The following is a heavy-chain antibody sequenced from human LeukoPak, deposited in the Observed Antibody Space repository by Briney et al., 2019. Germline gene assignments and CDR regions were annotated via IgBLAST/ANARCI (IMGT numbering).Heavy chain of an antibody. V-gene: IGHV5-51*01. Sequence: GESLKISCTGSGYTFNTYWIAWVRQMPGKGLEWMGIIYPGDSDATYSPSFQGQVTMSVDKSTATAYLQWSSLRASDTAIYYCARRMYYYDPSGKHSGAFDIWGQGTMVTVSS. CDR2: IYPGDSDA. CDR3: ARRMYYYDPSGKHSGAFDI. CDR1: GYTFNTYW. J-gene: IGHJ3*02. D-gene: IGHD3-22*01.